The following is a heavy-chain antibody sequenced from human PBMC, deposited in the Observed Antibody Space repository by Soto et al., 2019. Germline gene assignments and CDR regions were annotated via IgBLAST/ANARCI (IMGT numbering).Heavy chain of an antibody. CDR1: GGTFSDLA. D-gene: IGHD5-12*01. CDR3: ASERVAEMATGGYFDN. J-gene: IGHJ4*02. Sequence: QVHLVQSGAEVKKPGSSVKVSCKTSGGTFSDLAFSWVRQAPRQVLEWVGGIVPLFGTPDYAQKFQGRVTINADESSSTVYMELRSLRSEDTAVYYCASERVAEMATGGYFDNWGQGTLVTVSS. V-gene: IGHV1-69*01. CDR2: IVPLFGTP.